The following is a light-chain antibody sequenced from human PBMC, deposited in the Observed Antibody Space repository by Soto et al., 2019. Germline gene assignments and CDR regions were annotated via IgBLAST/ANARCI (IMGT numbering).Light chain of an antibody. CDR1: SGGIAGHF. V-gene: IGLV6-57*04. CDR2: EDD. CDR3: QSYDTSNLVV. J-gene: IGLJ2*01. Sequence: NFMLTQPHSVSESPGKTITISCTRSSGGIAGHFVQWYQQRPGSAPTTVIYEDDQRPSGVPDRFSGSIDRSSNSASLTISRLQTEDEADYYCQSYDTSNLVVFGGGTQLIVL.